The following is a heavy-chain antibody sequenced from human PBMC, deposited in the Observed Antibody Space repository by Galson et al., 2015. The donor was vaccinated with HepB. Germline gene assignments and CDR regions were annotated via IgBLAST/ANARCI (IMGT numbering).Heavy chain of an antibody. J-gene: IGHJ6*02. V-gene: IGHV3-66*01. Sequence: SLRLSCAASGFTVSSNYMSWVRQAPGKGLEWVSVIYSGGSTYYADSVKGRFTISRDNSKNTLYLQMNSLRAEDTAVYYCARDRRGLSFYYYYGMDVWGQGTTVTVSS. CDR1: GFTVSSNY. D-gene: IGHD3-16*01. CDR3: ARDRRGLSFYYYYGMDV. CDR2: IYSGGST.